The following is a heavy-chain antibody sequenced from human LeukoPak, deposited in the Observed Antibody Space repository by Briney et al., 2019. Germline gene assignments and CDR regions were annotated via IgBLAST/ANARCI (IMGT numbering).Heavy chain of an antibody. CDR3: ARSPADYDSSGY. CDR1: GFTFDDYG. J-gene: IGHJ4*02. Sequence: GGSLRLSCAASGFTFDDYGMSWVRQAPGKGLEWVSGINWNGGSTGYADSVKGRFTISRDNAKNSLYLKMNSLRAEDTALYYCARSPADYDSSGYWGQGTLVTVSS. V-gene: IGHV3-20*04. D-gene: IGHD3-22*01. CDR2: INWNGGST.